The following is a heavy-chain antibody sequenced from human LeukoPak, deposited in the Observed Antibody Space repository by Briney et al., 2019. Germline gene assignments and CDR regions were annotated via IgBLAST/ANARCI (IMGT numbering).Heavy chain of an antibody. J-gene: IGHJ3*02. V-gene: IGHV1-8*03. D-gene: IGHD3-3*01. CDR1: GYTFTSYD. Sequence: GASVKVSCKASGYTFTSYDINWVRQATGQGLEWMGWMNPNSGNTGYAQKFQGRVTITRNTSISTAYMELSSLRSEDTAVYYCARGAGYDFWSAKDDAFDIWGQGTMVTVSS. CDR3: ARGAGYDFWSAKDDAFDI. CDR2: MNPNSGNT.